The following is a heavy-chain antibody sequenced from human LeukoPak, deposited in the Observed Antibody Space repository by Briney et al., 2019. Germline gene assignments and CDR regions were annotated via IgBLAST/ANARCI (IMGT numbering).Heavy chain of an antibody. V-gene: IGHV1-3*03. Sequence: LRASVKVSCRASGYTFNTYAMHWVRQAPGQRLEWMGWINAGNGNTKYSEEFQGRITIIGDTSASTAYMELSSLKSEDMAVYYCARGPPGYCSSTSCWASYMDVWGKGTTVTVSS. CDR1: GYTFNTYA. J-gene: IGHJ6*03. D-gene: IGHD2-2*01. CDR2: INAGNGNT. CDR3: ARGPPGYCSSTSCWASYMDV.